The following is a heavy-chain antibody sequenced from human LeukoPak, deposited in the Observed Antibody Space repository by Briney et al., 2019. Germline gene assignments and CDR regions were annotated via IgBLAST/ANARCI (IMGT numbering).Heavy chain of an antibody. D-gene: IGHD3-10*01. V-gene: IGHV1-2*02. J-gene: IGHJ4*02. CDR3: ARDPSHYYGSGSYHY. CDR1: VYTFTGYY. Sequence: ASVKVSCKASVYTFTGYYRHWVRQAPGQELEWMGWINPNSVVTDYAQKLQGRVTMTTDTSTSTAYTELRSLRSDDTAVYYCARDPSHYYGSGSYHYWGQGTLVTVSS. CDR2: INPNSVVT.